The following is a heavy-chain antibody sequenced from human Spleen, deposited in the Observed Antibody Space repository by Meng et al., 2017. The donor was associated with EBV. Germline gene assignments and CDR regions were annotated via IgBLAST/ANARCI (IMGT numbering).Heavy chain of an antibody. Sequence: QVLLVESGGGVVQPWTSLRLSCAASGFSFSDFAMYWVRQAPGKGLEWVASIAYDGTNEEYGDSVKGRFTISRDNSKNRLYLQMDSLRRQDTAVYYCVKDRVQWLVKSYFDFWGLGTLVTVSS. J-gene: IGHJ4*02. CDR1: GFSFSDFA. D-gene: IGHD6-19*01. CDR2: IAYDGTNE. CDR3: VKDRVQWLVKSYFDF. V-gene: IGHV3-30*18.